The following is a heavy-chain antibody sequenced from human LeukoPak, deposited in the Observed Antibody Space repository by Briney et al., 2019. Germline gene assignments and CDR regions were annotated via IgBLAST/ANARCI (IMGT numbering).Heavy chain of an antibody. D-gene: IGHD1-26*01. V-gene: IGHV4-38-2*02. CDR1: GYSISSGYY. CDR3: ARVLVELQPYGAFDI. Sequence: SETLSLTCTVSGYSISSGYYWGWIRQPPGKGLEWIGSIYHSGSTYYNPSLKSRVTISVDTSKNQFSLKLSSVTAADTAVYYCARVLVELQPYGAFDIWGQGTMVTVSS. J-gene: IGHJ3*02. CDR2: IYHSGST.